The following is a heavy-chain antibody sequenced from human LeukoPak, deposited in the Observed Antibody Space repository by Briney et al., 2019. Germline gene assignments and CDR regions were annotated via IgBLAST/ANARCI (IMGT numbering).Heavy chain of an antibody. CDR1: GGSISSYY. CDR3: ARAKAEGRGAFDI. D-gene: IGHD6-19*01. CDR2: IYYSGST. J-gene: IGHJ3*02. Sequence: SETLSLTCTVSGGSISSYYWSWIRQPPGKGLEWIGYIYYSGSTNYNPSLKSRVTMSVDTSKNQFSLKLSSVTAADTAVYYCARAKAEGRGAFDIWGQGTMVTVSS. V-gene: IGHV4-59*12.